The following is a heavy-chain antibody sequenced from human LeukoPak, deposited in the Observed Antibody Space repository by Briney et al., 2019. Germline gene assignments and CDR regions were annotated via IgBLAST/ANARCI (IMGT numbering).Heavy chain of an antibody. Sequence: VXVSCKASGXXXXNYXXTWVRXAXGQGLXXMGXIIPIFGTTNYAHNFQGRVTFTADESTSTAYMELSSLKSEDTAMYYCARAKTRQWLASPFDYWGQGTQVTVSS. CDR2: IIPIFGTT. CDR3: ARAKTRQWLASPFDY. J-gene: IGHJ4*02. D-gene: IGHD6-19*01. CDR1: GXXXXNYX. V-gene: IGHV1-69*13.